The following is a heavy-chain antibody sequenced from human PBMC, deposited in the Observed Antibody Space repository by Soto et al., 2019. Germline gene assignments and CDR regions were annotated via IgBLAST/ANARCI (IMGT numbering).Heavy chain of an antibody. V-gene: IGHV4-31*03. Sequence: QVQLQESGPGLVKPSQTLSLTCTVSGGSISSGGYYWSWIRQHPGKGLEWIGYIYYSGSTYYNPAHKGRVTMSGGTSSNPFSLKLCCVSAADPAVYYWAREGPRVGVVTRIRWYFDLWGRGTLVTVSS. J-gene: IGHJ2*01. CDR1: GGSISSGGYY. D-gene: IGHD2-21*01. CDR3: AREGPRVGVVTRIRWYFDL. CDR2: IYYSGST.